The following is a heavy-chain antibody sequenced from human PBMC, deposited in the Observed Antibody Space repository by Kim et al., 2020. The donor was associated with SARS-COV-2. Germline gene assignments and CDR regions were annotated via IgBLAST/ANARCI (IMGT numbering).Heavy chain of an antibody. V-gene: IGHV3-33*01. J-gene: IGHJ4*02. Sequence: SADSVKGRFTISRDNSKNTLYLQMNSLRAEDTAVYYCARDYDSSGYYFGYWGQGTLVTVSS. D-gene: IGHD3-22*01. CDR3: ARDYDSSGYYFGY.